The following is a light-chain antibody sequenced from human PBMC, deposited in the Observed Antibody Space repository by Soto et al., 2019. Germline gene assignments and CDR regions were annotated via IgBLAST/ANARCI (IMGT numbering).Light chain of an antibody. Sequence: QSVLAQPASVSGSPGQSIAISCTGTSSDVGGYNSVSWYQQHPGKAPKLMIYNVSNRPSGVSDRFSGSKSANTASLTISGLQAVDEADYYCSSNTSSNTYVFGTGTKVTVL. CDR2: NVS. J-gene: IGLJ1*01. V-gene: IGLV2-14*03. CDR3: SSNTSSNTYV. CDR1: SSDVGGYNS.